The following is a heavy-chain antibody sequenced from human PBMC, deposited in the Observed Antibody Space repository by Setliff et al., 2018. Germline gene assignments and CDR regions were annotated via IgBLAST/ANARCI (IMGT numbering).Heavy chain of an antibody. J-gene: IGHJ3*02. D-gene: IGHD2-2*01. CDR3: ARALGYCSRTRCYADAFDI. CDR2: MYHSGST. Sequence: SETLSLTCAVSGYSISSDYYWGWIRQPTGKGLEWVGSMYHSGSTYYNPSLKSRVTISVDTSKNQFSMKLNYVTAADTAVYYCARALGYCSRTRCYADAFDIWGQGTMVTVSS. CDR1: GYSISSDYY. V-gene: IGHV4-38-2*01.